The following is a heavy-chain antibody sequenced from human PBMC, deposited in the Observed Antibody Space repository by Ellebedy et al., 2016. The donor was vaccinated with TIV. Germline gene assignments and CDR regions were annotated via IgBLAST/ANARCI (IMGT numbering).Heavy chain of an antibody. J-gene: IGHJ4*02. Sequence: PGGSQRLSCAASGFTLNYWMHWVRQAPGKGLVCISRINSDGSSTTYADSVKGRFTISRDNAKQTLYLQMNSLRAEDTAVYYCVTSPIAPRDWGQGTLVTVSS. D-gene: IGHD6-6*01. V-gene: IGHV3-74*01. CDR1: GFTLNYW. CDR3: VTSPIAPRD. CDR2: INSDGSST.